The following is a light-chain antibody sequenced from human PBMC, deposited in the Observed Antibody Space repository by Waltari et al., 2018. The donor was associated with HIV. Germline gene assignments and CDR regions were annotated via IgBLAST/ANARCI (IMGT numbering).Light chain of an antibody. V-gene: IGKV4-1*01. J-gene: IGKJ1*01. Sequence: DIVMTQSPDSLAVSLGERATINCKSSRTVLYSSNNKNYLAWYQQKPGQPPKLLFYWASTRESGVPDRFSGSGSGTDFTLTISSLQAEDVAVYYCQQYYSTPRGTFGQGTKVEIK. CDR3: QQYYSTPRGT. CDR1: RTVLYSSNNKNY. CDR2: WAS.